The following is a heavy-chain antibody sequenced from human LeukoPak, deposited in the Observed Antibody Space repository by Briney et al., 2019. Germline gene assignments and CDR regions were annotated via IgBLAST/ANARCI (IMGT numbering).Heavy chain of an antibody. CDR1: GLTFSTYG. V-gene: IGHV3-30*18. CDR2: ISNDGSNE. CDR3: AKDQAVTWYYFDY. J-gene: IGHJ4*02. Sequence: PGGSLRLSCAASGLTFSTYGMHWVRQTPGKGLEWVAVISNDGSNEKYAESVKGRFTISRDNSKNTLYLQMNSLRAEDTAVYYCAKDQAVTWYYFDYWGQGTLVTVSS. D-gene: IGHD4-17*01.